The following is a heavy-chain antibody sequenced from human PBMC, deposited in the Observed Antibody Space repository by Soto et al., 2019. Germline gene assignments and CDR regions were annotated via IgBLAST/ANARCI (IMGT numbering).Heavy chain of an antibody. D-gene: IGHD3-16*01. V-gene: IGHV3-20*04. CDR1: GGSFSGYY. Sequence: ASETLSLTCTVYGGSFSGYYWSWVRQAPGKGLEWVSGIDWNGGRTGYADSVKGRFTISRDNAKNSVYLQLNNLRAEDTALYYCARGEGGLAFDIWGQGTMVTVS. J-gene: IGHJ3*02. CDR2: IDWNGGRT. CDR3: ARGEGGLAFDI.